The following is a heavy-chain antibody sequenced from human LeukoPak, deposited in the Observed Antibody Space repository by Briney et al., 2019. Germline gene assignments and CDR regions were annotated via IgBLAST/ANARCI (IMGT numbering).Heavy chain of an antibody. D-gene: IGHD5/OR15-5a*01. CDR2: ISSSSSNI. J-gene: IGHJ4*02. CDR1: GFTFSIYS. V-gene: IGHV3-48*02. Sequence: GGSLRLSCAASGFTFSIYSMNWVRRAPGKGLEWVSYISSSSSNINYADSVKGRFTIARDNAKNSLYLQMNSLRDVDTAVYYCARRVYVVDWGQGTLVTVSS. CDR3: ARRVYVVD.